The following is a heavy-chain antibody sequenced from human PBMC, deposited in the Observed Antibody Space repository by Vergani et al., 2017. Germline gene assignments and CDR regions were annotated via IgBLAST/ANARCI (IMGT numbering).Heavy chain of an antibody. CDR1: GYSISRGYY. CDR2: VFHSGSA. Sequence: QVQLQESGPGLVKPSETLSLTCSVSGYSISRGYYWGWIRQPPGKGLEWIATVFHSGSAYYNPSLRRRVTISVETSKNQYSLRLTTPTAADTAVYYCARQFWVSQGVGAFEPWGRGTEVSVSS. CDR3: ARQFWVSQGVGAFEP. V-gene: IGHV4-38-2*02. J-gene: IGHJ3*01. D-gene: IGHD3-16*01.